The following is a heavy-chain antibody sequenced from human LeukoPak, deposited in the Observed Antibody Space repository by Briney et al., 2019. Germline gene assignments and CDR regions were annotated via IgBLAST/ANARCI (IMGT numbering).Heavy chain of an antibody. CDR1: GFTFSSYS. D-gene: IGHD1-26*01. CDR3: ARKTSGSYGYFDY. V-gene: IGHV3-48*01. CDR2: ISNSGSTI. J-gene: IGHJ4*02. Sequence: HPGGSLRLSCEASGFTFSSYSMSWVRQAPGKGLEWVSYISNSGSTIYYADSVKGRFTISRDIAKSSLYLQMNSLRAEDTAVYYCARKTSGSYGYFDYWGQGTLVTVSS.